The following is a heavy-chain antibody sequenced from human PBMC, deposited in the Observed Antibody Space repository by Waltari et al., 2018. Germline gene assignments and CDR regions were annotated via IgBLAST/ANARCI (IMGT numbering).Heavy chain of an antibody. Sequence: QVQLQESGPGLVNPSQTLSLTCTVSGGSISSGSYYWRWIRQPAGKGLEWIGRIYTSGSTNYNPSLKSRVTISVDTSKNQFSLKLSSVTAADTAVYYCARERTDPPRNLDYWGQGTLVTVSS. CDR2: IYTSGST. J-gene: IGHJ4*02. V-gene: IGHV4-61*02. CDR1: GGSISSGSYY. CDR3: ARERTDPPRNLDY.